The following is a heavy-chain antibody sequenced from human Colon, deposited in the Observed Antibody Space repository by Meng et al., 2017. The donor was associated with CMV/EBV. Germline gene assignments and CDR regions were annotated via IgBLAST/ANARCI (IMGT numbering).Heavy chain of an antibody. D-gene: IGHD3-3*02. J-gene: IGHJ4*02. Sequence: GESLKISCAGSQFSFGDYWMTWVRQAPGKGLEWVANMNEDGSNKYYLDSVKGRFTISRDNARNSLYLQMNSLRVEDTAVYFCRRDIPGGAVALDSWGQGTLVTVSS. CDR3: RRDIPGGAVALDS. V-gene: IGHV3-7*01. CDR2: MNEDGSNK. CDR1: QFSFGDYW.